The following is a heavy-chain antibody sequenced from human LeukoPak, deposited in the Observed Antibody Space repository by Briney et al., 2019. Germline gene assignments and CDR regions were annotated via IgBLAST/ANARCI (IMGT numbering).Heavy chain of an antibody. CDR3: ARAAFGAYYYDSSGYEN. CDR1: GGTFSSYA. CDR2: IIPIFGTA. D-gene: IGHD3-22*01. V-gene: IGHV1-69*05. Sequence: ASVKVSCKASGGTFSSYAISWVRQAPGQGLEWMGGIIPIFGTANYAQKFQGRVTITTDESTSTAYMELSSLRSEDTAVYYCARAAFGAYYYDSSGYENWGQGTLVTVSS. J-gene: IGHJ4*02.